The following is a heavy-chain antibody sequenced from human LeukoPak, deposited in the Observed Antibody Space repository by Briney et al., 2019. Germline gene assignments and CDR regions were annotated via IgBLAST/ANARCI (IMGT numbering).Heavy chain of an antibody. V-gene: IGHV3-74*01. J-gene: IGHJ4*02. CDR3: VRDLGGRSGH. CDR2: INEDGSTT. D-gene: IGHD1-26*01. Sequence: PGGSLRLSCAAPGFTSSSNWMHWVRQAPGKELVWVSRINEDGSTTNYADSVKGRSTIFRDNAKNTLYLQMNSLRAEDTAVYYCVRDLGGRSGHWGQGTLVTVSS. CDR1: GFTSSSNW.